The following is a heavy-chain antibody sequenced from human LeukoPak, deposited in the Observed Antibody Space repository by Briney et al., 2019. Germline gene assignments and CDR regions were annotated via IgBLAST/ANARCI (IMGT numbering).Heavy chain of an antibody. Sequence: SVKVSCKASGGTFTSYAISWVRQAPGQGLEWMGRIIPIFGIANYAQKFQGRVTITADKSTSTAYMELSSLRSEDTAVYYCRREGLRYDGSGYYYDYWGQGTLVTVSS. CDR3: RREGLRYDGSGYYYDY. CDR1: GGTFTSYA. J-gene: IGHJ4*02. D-gene: IGHD3-22*01. CDR2: IIPIFGIA. V-gene: IGHV1-69*04.